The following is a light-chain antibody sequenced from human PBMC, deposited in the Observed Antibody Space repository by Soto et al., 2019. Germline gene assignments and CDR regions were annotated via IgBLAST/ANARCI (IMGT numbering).Light chain of an antibody. CDR1: QSINSE. CDR3: QQCYSTPLT. Sequence: SPWTPSPSIEDRVTITCRASQSINSELAWYQQKPGKAPKLLIYAASSLQSGVPSRFSGSGSGTDFTLTISSLQPEDFATYYCQQCYSTPLTFGQRTNV. V-gene: IGKV1-39*01. CDR2: AAS. J-gene: IGKJ1*01.